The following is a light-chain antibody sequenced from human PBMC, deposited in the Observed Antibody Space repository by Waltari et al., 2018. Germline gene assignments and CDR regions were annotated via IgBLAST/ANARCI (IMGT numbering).Light chain of an antibody. CDR1: SNDVGVYNY. V-gene: IGLV2-14*01. CDR2: EDL. Sequence: QSALTQPASVSGSPGQSITISCTGTSNDVGVYNYVSWYQQYPRKAPKLIIYEDLNRPSGVSNRFSGSKSGNTASLAISGLQSEDEADYYCCSYTITSTVVFGGGTKLTVL. J-gene: IGLJ3*02. CDR3: CSYTITSTVV.